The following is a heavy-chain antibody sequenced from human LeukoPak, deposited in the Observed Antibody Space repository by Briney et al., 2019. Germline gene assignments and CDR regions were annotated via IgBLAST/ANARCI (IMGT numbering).Heavy chain of an antibody. J-gene: IGHJ3*02. CDR3: ASPLGGDLFANAFDT. CDR1: GYSISSGYY. Sequence: SETLSLTCTVSGYSISSGYYWGWIRQPPGKGLEWIGSIYHSGSTYYNPSLKSRVTISVDTSKNQFSLKLSSVTAADTAVYYCASPLGGDLFANAFDTWGQGTMVTVSS. D-gene: IGHD2-21*02. CDR2: IYHSGST. V-gene: IGHV4-38-2*02.